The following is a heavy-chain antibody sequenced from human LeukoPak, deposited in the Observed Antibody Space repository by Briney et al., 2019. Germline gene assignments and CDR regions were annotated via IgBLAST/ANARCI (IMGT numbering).Heavy chain of an antibody. D-gene: IGHD3-22*01. CDR1: GASITSHY. Sequence: PSETLSLTCTVSGASITSHYWRWIRQAPGKGREWIGFIYYSGRTKYNPSLQSRVTISLDTSEKKFSLKVTSVTAADTAVYYCTRLLDNDSSGDPDTFDMWGQGTVVTVSS. J-gene: IGHJ3*02. CDR3: TRLLDNDSSGDPDTFDM. CDR2: IYYSGRT. V-gene: IGHV4-59*08.